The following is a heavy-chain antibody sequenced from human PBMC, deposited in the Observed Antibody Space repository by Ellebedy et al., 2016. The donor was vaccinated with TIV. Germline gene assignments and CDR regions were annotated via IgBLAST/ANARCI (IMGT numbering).Heavy chain of an antibody. V-gene: IGHV1-69*02. J-gene: IGHJ5*02. D-gene: IGHD3-22*01. CDR3: VRRSGYHPLRWFDP. Sequence: FQGRVTITADKSTSTAYMELSSLRSEDTAVYYCVRRSGYHPLRWFDPWGQGTLVAVSS.